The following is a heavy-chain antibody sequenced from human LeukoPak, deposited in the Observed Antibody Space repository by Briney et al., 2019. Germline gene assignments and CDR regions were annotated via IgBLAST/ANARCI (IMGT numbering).Heavy chain of an antibody. V-gene: IGHV3-9*01. CDR2: ISWNGSSI. J-gene: IGHJ4*02. CDR3: AKDSDILTGYPVSYFDY. D-gene: IGHD3-9*01. Sequence: EAGGSLSLSCAASGFTFDDYSMRWVRRPPGKGLEWVSGISWNGSSIGYPASVNGRFTISRDNAKNSLYLQIYTLRAEDAALYYCAKDSDILTGYPVSYFDYWGEGSLVTVS. CDR1: GFTFDDYS.